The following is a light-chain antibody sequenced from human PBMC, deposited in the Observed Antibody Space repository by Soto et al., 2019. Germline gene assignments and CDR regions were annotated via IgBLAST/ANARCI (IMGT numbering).Light chain of an antibody. Sequence: EIVMTQSPATLSVSPGERATLSCRASQSVGIYLAWYQQKPGQAPRLLIYYASTRAAGVPARFSGGGSGTEFTLTISNLQSEDFAIYRCQQYDNLPPWTFGQGTKVDIK. CDR2: YAS. CDR1: QSVGIY. J-gene: IGKJ1*01. CDR3: QQYDNLPPWT. V-gene: IGKV3-15*01.